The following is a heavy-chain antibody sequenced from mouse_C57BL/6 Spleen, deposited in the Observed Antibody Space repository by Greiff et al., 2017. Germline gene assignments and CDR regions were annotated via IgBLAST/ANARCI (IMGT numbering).Heavy chain of an antibody. D-gene: IGHD3-2*02. CDR3: ARGAAQATVPAMDY. Sequence: VQLQQSGAELARPGASVKLSCKASGYTCTSYGISWVKQRTGQGLEWIGEIYPRSGNTYYNEKFKGKATLTADKSSSTAYMELRSLTSEDSAVYFCARGAAQATVPAMDYWAQGTSVTVSS. CDR1: GYTCTSYG. CDR2: IYPRSGNT. J-gene: IGHJ4*01. V-gene: IGHV1-81*01.